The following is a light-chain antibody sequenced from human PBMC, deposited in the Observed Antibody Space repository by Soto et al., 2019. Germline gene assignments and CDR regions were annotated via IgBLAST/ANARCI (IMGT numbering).Light chain of an antibody. Sequence: IVLTQSPGTLSLSPGESATLSCTASQSLSSSYLAWYQQKPGQAPRLLIYGASSRATGIPDRFSGSGSGTDFTLTISRLEPEDFAVYYCQQYGSSPPWTFGQGTKVDIK. V-gene: IGKV3-20*01. J-gene: IGKJ1*01. CDR3: QQYGSSPPWT. CDR1: QSLSSSY. CDR2: GAS.